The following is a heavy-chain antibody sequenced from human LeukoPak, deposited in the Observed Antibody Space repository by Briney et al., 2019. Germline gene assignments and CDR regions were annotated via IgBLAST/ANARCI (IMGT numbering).Heavy chain of an antibody. V-gene: IGHV2-5*02. CDR3: AHRQWLDDYSNYNWFDP. CDR2: IYWDGDK. D-gene: IGHD4-11*01. Sequence: SGPTLVKPTQTLTLTCTFSGFSLNTSGVGVGWIRQPPGKALEWLALIYWDGDKRYSPSLKSRLTITKDTSKNQVILTMTNMDPVDTATYFCAHRQWLDDYSNYNWFDPWGQGTLVTVSS. CDR1: GFSLNTSGVG. J-gene: IGHJ5*02.